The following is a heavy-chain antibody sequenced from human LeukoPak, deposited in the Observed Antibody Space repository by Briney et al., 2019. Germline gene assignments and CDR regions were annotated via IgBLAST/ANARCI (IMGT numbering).Heavy chain of an antibody. CDR3: ARDLPYSGSYGGWFDP. CDR2: INHSGST. D-gene: IGHD1-26*01. CDR1: GGSFSGYY. Sequence: SGTPVPTFAVYGGSFSGYYWSWIRQPPGKGLEWIGEINHSGSTNYNPSLKSRVTISVDTSKNQFSLKLSSVTAADTAVYYCARDLPYSGSYGGWFDPWGQGTLVTVSS. V-gene: IGHV4-34*01. J-gene: IGHJ5*02.